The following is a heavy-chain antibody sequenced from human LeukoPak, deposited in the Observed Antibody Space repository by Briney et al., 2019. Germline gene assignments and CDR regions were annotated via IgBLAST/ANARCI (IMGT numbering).Heavy chain of an antibody. CDR3: ARVLRYFDWPLAFDI. CDR1: GFTFSSYS. CDR2: ISSSSSYI. J-gene: IGHJ3*02. V-gene: IGHV3-21*01. Sequence: GGSLGLSCAASGFTFSSYSMNWVRQAPGKGLEWVSSISSSSSYIYYADSVKGRFTISRDNAKNSLYLQMNSLRAEDTAVYYCARVLRYFDWPLAFDIWGQGTMVTVSS. D-gene: IGHD3-9*01.